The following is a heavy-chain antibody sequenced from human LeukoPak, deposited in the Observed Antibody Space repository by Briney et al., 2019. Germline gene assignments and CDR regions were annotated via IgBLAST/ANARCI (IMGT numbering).Heavy chain of an antibody. D-gene: IGHD1-26*01. V-gene: IGHV1-18*04. CDR1: GYTFTAYY. Sequence: GASVKVSCKASGYTFTAYYLHWVRQAPGQGLEWMGWISAYNGNTNYAQKLQGRVTMTTDTSTSTAYMELRSLRSDDTAVYYCARDSASYLEYFQHWGQGTLVTVSS. CDR2: ISAYNGNT. CDR3: ARDSASYLEYFQH. J-gene: IGHJ1*01.